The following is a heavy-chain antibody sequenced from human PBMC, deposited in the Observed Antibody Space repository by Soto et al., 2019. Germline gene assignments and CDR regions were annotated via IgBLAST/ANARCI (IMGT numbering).Heavy chain of an antibody. CDR2: IIPILGIA. J-gene: IGHJ6*02. D-gene: IGHD3-10*01. Sequence: QVQLVQSGAEVKKPGSSVKVSCKASGGTFSSYTISWVRQAPGQGLEWMGRIIPILGIANYAQKFQGRVTIPADKSTSTAYMELSSLRSEDTAVYYCARTRGVRNGMDVWGQGTTVTVSS. CDR1: GGTFSSYT. CDR3: ARTRGVRNGMDV. V-gene: IGHV1-69*02.